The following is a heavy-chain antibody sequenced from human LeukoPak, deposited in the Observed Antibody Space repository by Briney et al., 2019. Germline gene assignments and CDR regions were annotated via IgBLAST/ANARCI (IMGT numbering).Heavy chain of an antibody. CDR1: GFTFSSYW. V-gene: IGHV3-30*02. D-gene: IGHD3-10*01. J-gene: IGHJ4*02. CDR3: AKSERTHDSGSGLFDY. CDR2: IRYDGSNK. Sequence: GGSLRLSCAASGFTFSSYWMAWVRQAPGKGLDWVAFIRYDGSNKYYADSVRGRFTISRDNSKNTLYLQMNSLRAEDTAVYYCAKSERTHDSGSGLFDYWGQGTLVTVSS.